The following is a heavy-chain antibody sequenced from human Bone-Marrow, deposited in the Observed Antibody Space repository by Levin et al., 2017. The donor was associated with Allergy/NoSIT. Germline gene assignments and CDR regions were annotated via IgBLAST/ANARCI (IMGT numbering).Heavy chain of an antibody. Sequence: GGSLRLSCAASGFTFDDYAMHWVRQAPGKGLEWVSGISWNSASITYADSAKGRFTISRDNAKNSLDLQMTSLRSEDTAMYYCVKGTVGATQLAACDIWGQGTMVTVAS. D-gene: IGHD1-26*01. V-gene: IGHV3-9*01. CDR3: VKGTVGATQLAACDI. CDR2: ISWNSASI. J-gene: IGHJ3*02. CDR1: GFTFDDYA.